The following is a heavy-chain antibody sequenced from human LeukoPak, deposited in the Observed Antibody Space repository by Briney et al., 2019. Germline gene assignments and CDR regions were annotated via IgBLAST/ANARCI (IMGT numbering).Heavy chain of an antibody. J-gene: IGHJ3*02. CDR2: ISYDGSNK. Sequence: GGSLRLSCAASGFTFSSYAMHWVRQAPGKGLEWVAVISYDGSNKYYADSVKDRFTISRDNSKNTLYLQMNSLRAEDTAVYYCARGGYTAMALGQAFDIWGQGTMVTVSS. D-gene: IGHD5-18*01. CDR1: GFTFSSYA. CDR3: ARGGYTAMALGQAFDI. V-gene: IGHV3-30*04.